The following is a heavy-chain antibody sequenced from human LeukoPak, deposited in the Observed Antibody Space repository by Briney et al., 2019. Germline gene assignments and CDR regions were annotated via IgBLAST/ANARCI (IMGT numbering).Heavy chain of an antibody. J-gene: IGHJ4*02. CDR3: ARVKDSSSWHYFDF. V-gene: IGHV1-2*02. CDR2: VNPFSGGT. CDR1: GYTFTAYY. D-gene: IGHD6-13*01. Sequence: ASVKVSCKASGYTFTAYYIHWLRQAPGQGLEWMGWVNPFSGGTIPAQKFQDRVTMTKDTTINTAYMELSSLRSDDTAVYYCARVKDSSSWHYFDFWGQGTLVTVSS.